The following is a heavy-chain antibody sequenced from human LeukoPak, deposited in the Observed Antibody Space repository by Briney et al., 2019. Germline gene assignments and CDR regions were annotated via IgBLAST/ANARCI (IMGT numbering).Heavy chain of an antibody. CDR1: GFTFSSYA. D-gene: IGHD6-19*01. J-gene: IGHJ6*03. Sequence: GGSLRLSCAASGFTFSSYAMHWVRQAPGKGLEWVAFIRYDGSNKYYADSVRGRFTISRDNSKNTLYLQMNSLRAEDTAVYFCAKGSKAVLFTRDHYMDVWGKGTTVTISS. CDR2: IRYDGSNK. CDR3: AKGSKAVLFTRDHYMDV. V-gene: IGHV3-30*02.